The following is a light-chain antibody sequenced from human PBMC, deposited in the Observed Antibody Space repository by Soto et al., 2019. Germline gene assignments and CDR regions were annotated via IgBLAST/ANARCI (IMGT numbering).Light chain of an antibody. CDR2: AAS. Sequence: AIRMTQSPSSLSASTGDRVTITCRASQGISSYLAWYQQKPGKAPKLLIYAASTLQSGVPSRFSGSGSGTDFTLTISCLQSEDVATYYCQQYYSYPRLTFGQGTRLEMK. J-gene: IGKJ5*01. V-gene: IGKV1-8*01. CDR3: QQYYSYPRLT. CDR1: QGISSY.